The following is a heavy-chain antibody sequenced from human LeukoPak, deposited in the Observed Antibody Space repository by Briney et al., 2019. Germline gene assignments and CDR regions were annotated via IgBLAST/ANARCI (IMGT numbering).Heavy chain of an antibody. CDR3: ARSAGELSLIIY. CDR1: GGTFSSYA. Sequence: ASVKVSCKASGGTFSSYAISWVRQAPGQGLEWMGWINPNSGGTNYAQKFQGRVTMTRDTSISTAYMELSRLRSDDTAVYYCARSAGELSLIIYWGRGTLVTVSS. CDR2: INPNSGGT. J-gene: IGHJ4*02. V-gene: IGHV1-2*02. D-gene: IGHD3-16*02.